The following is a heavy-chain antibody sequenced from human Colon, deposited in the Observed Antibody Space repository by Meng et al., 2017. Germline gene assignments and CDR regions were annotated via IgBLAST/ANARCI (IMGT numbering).Heavy chain of an antibody. CDR1: GDSVTTTLSS. CDR3: ARGYRGSTYFAY. Sequence: QLQLQESGSKLLKPSQTLSLTGAVSGDSVTTTLSSWSWIRQSPGKGLEWIGNIYDNGYTYYSPSLRSRVTISVDRSNNQFSLNLNSVTAADTAVYFCARGYRGSTYFAYWGQGILVTVSS. V-gene: IGHV4-30-2*06. J-gene: IGHJ4*02. CDR2: IYDNGYT. D-gene: IGHD3-16*01.